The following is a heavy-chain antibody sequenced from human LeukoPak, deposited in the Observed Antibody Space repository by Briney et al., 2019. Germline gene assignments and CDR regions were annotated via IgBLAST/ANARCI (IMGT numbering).Heavy chain of an antibody. D-gene: IGHD4-17*01. Sequence: PGGSLRPSCAASGFTVSSNYMSWVRQAPGKGLEWVSVIYSGGSTYYTDSVKGRFTISRDISKNTLYLQMNSLRVEDTAVYYCARETNDYGDYALAYWGQGTLVTVSS. J-gene: IGHJ4*02. CDR1: GFTVSSNY. V-gene: IGHV3-53*01. CDR3: ARETNDYGDYALAY. CDR2: IYSGGST.